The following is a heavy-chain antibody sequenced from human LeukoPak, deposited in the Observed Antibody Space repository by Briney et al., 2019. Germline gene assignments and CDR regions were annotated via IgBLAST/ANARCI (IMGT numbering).Heavy chain of an antibody. Sequence: ASVKVSCKASGYTLTSCGISWVRQAPGQGLEWMEWISAYNGNTNYAQKLQGRVTMTTDTSTSTAYMELRSLRSEDTAVYYCARVVGLTGYSSTWYSGYYYYMDVWGKGTTVTVSS. CDR3: ARVVGLTGYSSTWYSGYYYYMDV. CDR1: GYTLTSCG. J-gene: IGHJ6*03. V-gene: IGHV1-18*01. D-gene: IGHD6-13*01. CDR2: ISAYNGNT.